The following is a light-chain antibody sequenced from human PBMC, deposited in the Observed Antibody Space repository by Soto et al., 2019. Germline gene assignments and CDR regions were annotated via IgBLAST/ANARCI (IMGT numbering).Light chain of an antibody. CDR2: GAS. J-gene: IGKJ1*01. Sequence: EIVLTQSPGTLSLSPGERATLSCRASRSVSNNYVAWYQRKPGQAPRRLIYGASSRATDIPRRFSGSGSGTDFTLTITRLEPEDFAVYYCQQYGSSPPTFGQGTKVESK. CDR1: RSVSNNY. V-gene: IGKV3-20*01. CDR3: QQYGSSPPT.